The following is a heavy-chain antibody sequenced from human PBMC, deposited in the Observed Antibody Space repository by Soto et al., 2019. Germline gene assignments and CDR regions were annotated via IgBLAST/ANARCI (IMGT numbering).Heavy chain of an antibody. D-gene: IGHD3-16*01. J-gene: IGHJ4*02. CDR3: ARDLGLPKSLFHX. CDR1: GFSFNSFN. V-gene: IGHV3-21*01. Sequence: PGGSLRLSFLASGFSFNSFNMNWIRRAPGRGLEWVDSISLSGDNIYYGDSVQVRFTISRDNSKMSVFLDLSSLRVEDTAVYYCARDLGLPKSLFHXWGQGTLVTVSX. CDR2: ISLSGDNI.